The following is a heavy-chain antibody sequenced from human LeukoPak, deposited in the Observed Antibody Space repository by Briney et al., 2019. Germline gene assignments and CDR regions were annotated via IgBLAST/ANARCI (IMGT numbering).Heavy chain of an antibody. CDR1: GFTFSSFE. V-gene: IGHV4-34*01. CDR2: INHRGST. Sequence: PGGSLRLSCAASGFTFSSFEMNWVRQPPGKGLEWIGEINHRGSTNYNPSLKSRVTISVDTPKNQFSLKLTSVTAADTAVYYCARHYGSESYYDYWGQGTLVTVSS. J-gene: IGHJ4*02. CDR3: ARHYGSESYYDY. D-gene: IGHD3-10*01.